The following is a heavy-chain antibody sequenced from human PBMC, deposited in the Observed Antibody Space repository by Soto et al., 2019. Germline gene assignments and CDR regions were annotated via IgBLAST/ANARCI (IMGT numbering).Heavy chain of an antibody. V-gene: IGHV4-38-2*01. Sequence: SETLSLTCAVSGYSISSGYYWGWIRPPPGKGLEWIGSIYHSGSTYYNPSLKSRVTISVDTSKNQFSLKLSSVTAADTAVYYCARVFELRDYYYGYGSLNWFDRWGQGNLVNVSS. J-gene: IGHJ5*02. CDR1: GYSISSGYY. CDR2: IYHSGST. CDR3: ARVFELRDYYYGYGSLNWFDR. D-gene: IGHD3-10*01.